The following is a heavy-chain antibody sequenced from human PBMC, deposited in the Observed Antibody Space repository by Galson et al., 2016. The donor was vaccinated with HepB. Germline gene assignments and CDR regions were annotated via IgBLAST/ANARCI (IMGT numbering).Heavy chain of an antibody. CDR2: ISGSGGSI. J-gene: IGHJ4*02. CDR1: GFHFSTYG. CDR3: AKKSLVAGTATYVFDN. D-gene: IGHD6-19*01. Sequence: SLRLSCAASGFHFSTYGMSWVRQAPGTGLEWVSGISGSGGSIYSADSVKGRFTISRDNSKNTLYLQMNSLRADDTAGYYCAKKSLVAGTATYVFDNWGQGTLVTVSS. V-gene: IGHV3-23*01.